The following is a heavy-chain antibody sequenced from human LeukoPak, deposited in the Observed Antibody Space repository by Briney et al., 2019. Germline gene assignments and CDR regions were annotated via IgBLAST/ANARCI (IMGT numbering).Heavy chain of an antibody. CDR3: AREGPGVGTRFDY. J-gene: IGHJ4*02. V-gene: IGHV3-21*01. CDR1: RFSFSSYS. CDR2: VSGSSSYI. Sequence: GGSLRLSCVASRFSFSSYSMNWVRQAPGKGLEWVSSVSGSSSYIYYADSVKGRFTISRDNAKNSLYLQMNSLRPEDTAVYYCAREGPGVGTRFDYWGQGTLVTVSS. D-gene: IGHD3-10*01.